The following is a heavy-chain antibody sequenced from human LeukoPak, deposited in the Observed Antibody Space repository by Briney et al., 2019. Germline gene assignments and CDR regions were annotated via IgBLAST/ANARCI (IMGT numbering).Heavy chain of an antibody. V-gene: IGHV3-23*01. J-gene: IGHJ5*02. CDR1: GFTFNSYA. CDR2: ISGSGGTT. D-gene: IGHD2-2*01. CDR3: AKEPREYCSSTSCPNWIGP. Sequence: GGSLRLSCAASGFTFNSYAMSWVRQAPGKGLEWVSAISGSGGTTYYADSVKGRFTISRDNSENTLYLQMNSLRAEDTAVYYCAKEPREYCSSTSCPNWIGPWGQGTLVTVSS.